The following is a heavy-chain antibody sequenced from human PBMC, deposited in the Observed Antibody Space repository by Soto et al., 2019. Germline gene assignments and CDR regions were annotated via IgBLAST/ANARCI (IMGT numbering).Heavy chain of an antibody. D-gene: IGHD2-15*01. V-gene: IGHV1-2*02. CDR2: INPNCGVT. Sequence: QVQLVQSGAEVKKPGASVRVSCKASGYTFPDYYIHWVRQAPGQGLECMGWINPNCGVTNYAQKFQHRVTMTRDTSTSTAYMELSSLRSGDTAIYYCARGDCSGDNCYGPNYFDYWGQGTLVTVSS. J-gene: IGHJ4*02. CDR3: ARGDCSGDNCYGPNYFDY. CDR1: GYTFPDYY.